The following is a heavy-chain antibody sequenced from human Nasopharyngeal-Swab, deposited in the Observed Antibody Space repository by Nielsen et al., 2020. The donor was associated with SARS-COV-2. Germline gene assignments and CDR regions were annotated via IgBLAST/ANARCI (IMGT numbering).Heavy chain of an antibody. CDR1: GGSISSSNW. J-gene: IGHJ6*02. D-gene: IGHD3-10*01. CDR2: IYHSGST. V-gene: IGHV4-4*02. CDR3: ARRSREYYYGSGSYYNGYYYGMDV. Sequence: SETLSLTCAVSGGSISSSNWWSWVRQPPGKGLEWIGEIYHSGSTNYNPSLTSRVTISVDKSKNQFSLKLSSVTAADTAVYYCARRSREYYYGSGSYYNGYYYGMDVWGQGTTVTVSS.